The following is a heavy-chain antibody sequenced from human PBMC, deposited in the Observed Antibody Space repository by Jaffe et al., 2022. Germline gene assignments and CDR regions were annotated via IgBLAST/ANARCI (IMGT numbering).Heavy chain of an antibody. J-gene: IGHJ4*02. V-gene: IGHV3-21*01. CDR3: ARGADIVVVPAATTFDY. D-gene: IGHD2-2*01. CDR1: GFTFSSYS. Sequence: EVQLVESGGGLVKPGGSLRLSCAASGFTFSSYSMNWVRQAPGKGLEWVSSISSSSSYIYYADSVKGRFTISRDNAKNSLYLQMNSLRAEDTAVYYCARGADIVVVPAATTFDYWGQGTLVTVSS. CDR2: ISSSSSYI.